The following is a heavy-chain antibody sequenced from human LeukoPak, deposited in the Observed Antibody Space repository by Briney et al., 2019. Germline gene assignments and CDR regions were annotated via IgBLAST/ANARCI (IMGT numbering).Heavy chain of an antibody. Sequence: SETLSLTCTVSGYSISSGYYWGWIRQPPGKGLEWIGSIYHSGSTYYNPSLKSRVTISVDTSKNQFSLKLSSVTAADTAVYYCASELVDEYFQHWARAPWSPSPQ. V-gene: IGHV4-38-2*02. CDR3: ASELVDEYFQH. CDR2: IYHSGST. CDR1: GYSISSGYY. D-gene: IGHD1-26*01. J-gene: IGHJ1*01.